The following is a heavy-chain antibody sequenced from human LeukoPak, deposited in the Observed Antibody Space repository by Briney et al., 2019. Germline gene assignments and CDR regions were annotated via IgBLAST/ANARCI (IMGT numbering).Heavy chain of an antibody. CDR2: ISYDGTNK. Sequence: PGGSLRLSCAASGFTFSSYWMSWVRQAPGKGLEWVAVISYDGTNKYYADSVKGRFTISRDNSQNTLYLQLNSLRAEDTSVYYCARDSGSGSFDYWGQGTLVTVSS. J-gene: IGHJ4*02. CDR3: ARDSGSGSFDY. V-gene: IGHV3-30*03. CDR1: GFTFSSYW. D-gene: IGHD3-3*01.